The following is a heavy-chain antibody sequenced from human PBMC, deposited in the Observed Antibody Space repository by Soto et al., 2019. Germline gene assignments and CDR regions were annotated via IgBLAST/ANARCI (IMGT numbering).Heavy chain of an antibody. CDR1: GGSISSYY. CDR2: IYYSGST. V-gene: IGHV4-59*01. CDR3: ASFGWDSCGWYRGVN. J-gene: IGHJ4*02. D-gene: IGHD6-19*01. Sequence: SETLSLTCTVSGGSISSYYWSWIRQPPGKGLEWIGYIYYSGSTNYNPSLKSRVAISVDTSKNQFSLKLSSVTAADTAVYYCASFGWDSCGWYRGVNWGQGTLVTVSS.